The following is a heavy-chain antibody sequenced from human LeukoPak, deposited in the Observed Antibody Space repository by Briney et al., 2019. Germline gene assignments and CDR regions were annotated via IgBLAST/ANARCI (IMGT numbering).Heavy chain of an antibody. CDR1: GFTFSTYA. D-gene: IGHD2-2*01. CDR3: AKGCISTSCDDSRWFDP. Sequence: GGSLRLSCVASGFTFSTYAMSWVRQAPGKGLGWVSSISATGGSTFYADSVKGRFTISRDNSKNTLYLQVNSLKAEDTALYYCAKGCISTSCDDSRWFDPWGQGTLVTVSS. V-gene: IGHV3-23*01. CDR2: ISATGGST. J-gene: IGHJ5*02.